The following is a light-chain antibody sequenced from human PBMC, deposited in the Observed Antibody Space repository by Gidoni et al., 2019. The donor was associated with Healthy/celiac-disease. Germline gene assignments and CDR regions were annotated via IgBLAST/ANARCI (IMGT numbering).Light chain of an antibody. V-gene: IGKV3-20*01. CDR3: QQYGSSPPIT. Sequence: IVLTPSHGTLSLSPGERATLSCRASQSVSSSYLAWYQQKPGQAPRLLIYCASSRATGIPDRFSGSGSGTDVTLTISRLEPEDVAVYYCQQYGSSPPITFGQGTRLEIK. CDR1: QSVSSSY. CDR2: CAS. J-gene: IGKJ5*01.